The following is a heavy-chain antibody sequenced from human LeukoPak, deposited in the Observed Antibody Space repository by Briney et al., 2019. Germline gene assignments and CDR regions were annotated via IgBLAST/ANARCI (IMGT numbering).Heavy chain of an antibody. J-gene: IGHJ1*01. CDR3: ARGEYYYDGGY. CDR2: IYSGGST. Sequence: PGGSLRLSCAASGFIVSSNYMSWVRQAPGEGLEWVSVIYSGGSTYYADSVKGRFTISRDNSKNTLYLQMNSLRAEDTAVYYCARGEYYYDGGYWGQGTLVTVSS. D-gene: IGHD3-22*01. V-gene: IGHV3-66*01. CDR1: GFIVSSNY.